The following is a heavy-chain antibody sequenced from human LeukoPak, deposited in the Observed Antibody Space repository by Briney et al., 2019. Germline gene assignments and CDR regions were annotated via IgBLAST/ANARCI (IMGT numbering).Heavy chain of an antibody. D-gene: IGHD4-23*01. CDR1: GGSFSGYY. V-gene: IGHV4-34*01. CDR2: INHSGST. Sequence: SETLSLTCAVYGGSFSGYYWSWIRQPPGKGLEWIGEINHSGSTNYDPSLKSRVTISVDTSKNQFSLKLSSVTAADTAVYYCAGHLRWFDYWGQGTLVTVSS. CDR3: AGHLRWFDY. J-gene: IGHJ4*02.